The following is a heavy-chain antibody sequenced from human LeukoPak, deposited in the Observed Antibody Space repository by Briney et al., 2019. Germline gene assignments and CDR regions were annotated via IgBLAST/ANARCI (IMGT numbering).Heavy chain of an antibody. CDR2: IYPRDSNT. CDR1: GYSFTSHW. CDR3: ARHPIAAGGAYNWFDP. Sequence: GESLKISCKGSGYGSGYSFTSHWIAWVRQMPGKGLEWMGIIYPRDSNTIYSPSFQGQVTISVDTSITTAYLQWISLKASDTAMYYCARHPIAAGGAYNWFDPWGQGTLVTVSS. D-gene: IGHD6-13*01. J-gene: IGHJ5*02. V-gene: IGHV5-51*01.